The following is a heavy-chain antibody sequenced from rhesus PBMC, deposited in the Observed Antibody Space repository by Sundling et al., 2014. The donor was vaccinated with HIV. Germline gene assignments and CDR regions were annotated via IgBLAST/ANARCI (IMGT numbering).Heavy chain of an antibody. D-gene: IGHD5-24*01. Sequence: QVQLQESGPGVVKSSETLSLTCAVSGASISDSYRWTWIRQPPGKGLEWIGHFYGENPNMNYNPSLKGRVTISIDTSKNQFSLKLSSVTAADTAVYYCARAPLGRYFDSWGQGVLVTVSS. J-gene: IGHJ4*01. V-gene: IGHV4S10*01. CDR3: ARAPLGRYFDS. CDR1: GASISDSYR. CDR2: FYGENPNM.